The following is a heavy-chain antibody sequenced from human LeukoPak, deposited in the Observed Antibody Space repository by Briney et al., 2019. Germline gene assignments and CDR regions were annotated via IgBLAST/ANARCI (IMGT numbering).Heavy chain of an antibody. Sequence: PGGSLRLTCAASGFTFSNAWMSSVRQAPGKGLEWVSTISASGSGTYYADSVKGRFTISRDNSKNTLYLEMNRLKAEDTAVYYCAKDLGRGYFDPWGQGTLITVSS. J-gene: IGHJ5*02. CDR1: GFTFSNAW. V-gene: IGHV3-23*01. CDR2: ISASGSGT. D-gene: IGHD3-16*01. CDR3: AKDLGRGYFDP.